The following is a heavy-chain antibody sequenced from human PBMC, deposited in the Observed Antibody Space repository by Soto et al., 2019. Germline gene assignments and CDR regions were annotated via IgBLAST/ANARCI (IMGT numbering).Heavy chain of an antibody. Sequence: GGSLRLSCAASGFTFSSYAMSWVRQAPGKGLEWVSAISGSGGSTYYADSVKGRLTISRDNSKNTLYLQMNSLRAEDTAVYYCAKEDCSGGSCPYYYYYMDVWGKGTTVTVSS. CDR3: AKEDCSGGSCPYYYYYMDV. D-gene: IGHD2-15*01. CDR2: ISGSGGST. CDR1: GFTFSSYA. J-gene: IGHJ6*03. V-gene: IGHV3-23*01.